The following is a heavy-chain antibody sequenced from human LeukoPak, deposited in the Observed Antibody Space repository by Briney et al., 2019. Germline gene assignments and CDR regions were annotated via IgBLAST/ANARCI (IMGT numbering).Heavy chain of an antibody. V-gene: IGHV3-23*01. Sequence: GGSLRLSCAASGFTFSSYAMSWVRQAPGKGLEWVSAISGSGGSTYYADSVKGRFTISRDNSKNTLYLQMNSLRAEDTAVYYCAKGFRSAAAGTGYFQHWGQGTLVTVSS. CDR1: GFTFSSYA. CDR2: ISGSGGST. J-gene: IGHJ1*01. CDR3: AKGFRSAAAGTGYFQH. D-gene: IGHD6-13*01.